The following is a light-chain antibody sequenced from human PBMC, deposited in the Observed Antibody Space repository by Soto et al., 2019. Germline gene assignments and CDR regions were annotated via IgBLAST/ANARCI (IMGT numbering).Light chain of an antibody. CDR3: QQFASSPYP. CDR1: QSISSSY. J-gene: IGKJ2*01. CDR2: GAS. V-gene: IGKV3-20*01. Sequence: ENVLTQSPGTLSLSPGERATLSCRASQSISSSYLDWYQQKPGQAPRLLIFGASSRAPGIPDRFSGSGSGTDLTLTINRLEPEDFAVYYCQQFASSPYPFGQGTKLEIK.